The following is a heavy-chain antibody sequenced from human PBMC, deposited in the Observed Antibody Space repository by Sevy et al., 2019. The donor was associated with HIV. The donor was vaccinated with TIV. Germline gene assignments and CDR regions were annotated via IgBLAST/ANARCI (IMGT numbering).Heavy chain of an antibody. Sequence: GGSLRLSCAASGFTFSSYAMHWVRQAPGKGLEWVAVISYDGSNKYYADSVKGQFTISRDNSKNTLYLQMNSLRAEDTAVYYCARDGVGDFDYWGQGTLVTVSS. CDR2: ISYDGSNK. CDR3: ARDGVGDFDY. V-gene: IGHV3-30*04. D-gene: IGHD3-16*01. J-gene: IGHJ4*02. CDR1: GFTFSSYA.